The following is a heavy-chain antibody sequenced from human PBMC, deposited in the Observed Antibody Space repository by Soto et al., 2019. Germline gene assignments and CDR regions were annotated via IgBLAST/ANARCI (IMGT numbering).Heavy chain of an antibody. J-gene: IGHJ3*02. Sequence: LRLSCAASGFTFDDHTLHWVRQAPGKGLEWVSLISWDGGSAYYADSVKGRFTISRDNIKDSLYLQMNSLRTDDTALYYCVKDGTVDGYVGAFDIWGQGTMVTVSS. D-gene: IGHD5-18*01. CDR3: VKDGTVDGYVGAFDI. V-gene: IGHV3-43*01. CDR2: ISWDGGSA. CDR1: GFTFDDHT.